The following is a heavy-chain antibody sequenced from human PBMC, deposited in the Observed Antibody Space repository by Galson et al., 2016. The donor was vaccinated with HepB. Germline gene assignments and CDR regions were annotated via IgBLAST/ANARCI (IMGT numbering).Heavy chain of an antibody. J-gene: IGHJ4*02. D-gene: IGHD3-10*01. CDR2: INNGGDGT. CDR1: GFTFSTYA. V-gene: IGHV3-23*01. Sequence: SLRLSCAASGFTFSTYAMIWVRQAPGKGPEWISSINNGGDGTYYADSVRGRFTISRDNSKNTVYLQMNSLRAEDTAIYYCAKDFRRRVRGPTSDSPYSWGQGTLVTVSS. CDR3: AKDFRRRVRGPTSDSPYS.